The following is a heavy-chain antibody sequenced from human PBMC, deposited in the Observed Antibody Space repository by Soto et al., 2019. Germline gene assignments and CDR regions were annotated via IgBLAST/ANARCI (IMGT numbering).Heavy chain of an antibody. Sequence: GGSLRLSCAASGFTFSSYGMHWVRQAPGKGLEWVADIWYDGSTKYYADSVKGRFTISRDNAKNSLYLQMNSLRAEDTAVYYCARESLFFEWLSPTWFDPWGQGTLVTVSS. V-gene: IGHV3-33*01. CDR2: IWYDGSTK. D-gene: IGHD3-3*01. CDR1: GFTFSSYG. J-gene: IGHJ5*02. CDR3: ARESLFFEWLSPTWFDP.